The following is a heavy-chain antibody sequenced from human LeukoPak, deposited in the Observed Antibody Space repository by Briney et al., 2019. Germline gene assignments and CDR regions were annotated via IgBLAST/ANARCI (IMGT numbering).Heavy chain of an antibody. V-gene: IGHV4-59*12. CDR2: IYDSGST. J-gene: IGHJ4*02. Sequence: SETLSLTCTVSGGSISTYYWSWIRQPPGKGLEWIGYIYDSGSTNYNPSLKSRVTISVDTSTNQFSLKLNSVTAADTAVYYCARPNDYGDDYWGQGTLVTVSS. CDR1: GGSISTYY. CDR3: ARPNDYGDDY. D-gene: IGHD4-17*01.